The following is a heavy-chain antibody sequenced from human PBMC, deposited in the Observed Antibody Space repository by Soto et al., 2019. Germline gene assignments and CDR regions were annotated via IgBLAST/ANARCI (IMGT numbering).Heavy chain of an antibody. Sequence: GGSLRLSCAASGFTFSSYGMHWVRQAPGKGLEWVAVISYDGSNKYYADSVKDRFTISRDNSKNTLYLQMNSLRAEDTAVYYCAKDKGGSMNDFWSGYYTDFDYWGQGTLVTVSS. V-gene: IGHV3-30*18. D-gene: IGHD3-3*01. CDR2: ISYDGSNK. CDR3: AKDKGGSMNDFWSGYYTDFDY. CDR1: GFTFSSYG. J-gene: IGHJ4*02.